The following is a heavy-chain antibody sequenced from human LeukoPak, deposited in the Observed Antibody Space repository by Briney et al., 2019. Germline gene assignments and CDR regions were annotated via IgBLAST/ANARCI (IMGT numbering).Heavy chain of an antibody. V-gene: IGHV1-69*04. CDR1: GGTFSSYA. CDR3: ARDSLRPLRGYGMDV. J-gene: IGHJ6*02. D-gene: IGHD4-17*01. Sequence: SVRVSCKASGGTFSSYAMSWVRQAPGQGLEWMGRIIPIFGIANYAQKFQGRVTITAHKSPSTAYMELSSLRSEDTAVYYCARDSLRPLRGYGMDVWGQGTTVTVSS. CDR2: IIPIFGIA.